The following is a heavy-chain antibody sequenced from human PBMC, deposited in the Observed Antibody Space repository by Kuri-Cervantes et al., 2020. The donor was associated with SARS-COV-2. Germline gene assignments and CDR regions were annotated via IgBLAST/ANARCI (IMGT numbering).Heavy chain of an antibody. J-gene: IGHJ4*02. CDR2: IYYTGST. Sequence: GSLRLSCTVSGGSISDYYWSWIRQPPGKGLEWIGDIYYTGSTSYNPSLKSRVAISEDTSKNQFSLKLTSVTAADTAVYYCARDCSTADCKTFGYYWGRGTLVTVSS. V-gene: IGHV4-59*01. CDR3: ARDCSTADCKTFGYY. D-gene: IGHD2-2*01. CDR1: GGSISDYY.